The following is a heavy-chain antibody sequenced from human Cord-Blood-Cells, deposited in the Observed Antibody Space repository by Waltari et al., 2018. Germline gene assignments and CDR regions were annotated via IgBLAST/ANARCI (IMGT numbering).Heavy chain of an antibody. CDR2: IYTSGST. J-gene: IGHJ4*02. V-gene: IGHV4-61*09. CDR3: ARETGYSSSFDY. Sequence: QVQLQESGPGLVKPSQTLSLTCTVSGGSTSSGSYYWSWHRQPAGKGLEWIGYIYTSGSTNYNPSLKSRVTISVDTSKNQFSLKLSSVTAADTAVYYCARETGYSSSFDYWGQGTLVTVSS. D-gene: IGHD6-6*01. CDR1: GGSTSSGSYY.